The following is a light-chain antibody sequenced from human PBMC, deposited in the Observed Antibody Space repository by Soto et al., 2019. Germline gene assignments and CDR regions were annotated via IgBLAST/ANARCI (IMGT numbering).Light chain of an antibody. CDR3: QQYSSYWT. Sequence: IVMSQSPSSLSASVGDRVTITCRASQDLDEWLAWYQQKPGKAPKLLIYRSSTLKQGVLSRFSGFGSGTEYILTINDLQPDDFATYYCQQYSSYWTFGQGTMVEIK. V-gene: IGKV1-5*03. J-gene: IGKJ1*01. CDR2: RSS. CDR1: QDLDEW.